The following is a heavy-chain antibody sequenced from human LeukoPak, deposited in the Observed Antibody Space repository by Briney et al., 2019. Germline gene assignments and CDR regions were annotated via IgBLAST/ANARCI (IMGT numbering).Heavy chain of an antibody. D-gene: IGHD3-22*01. CDR3: ARESESYDSSGSTFNY. CDR2: VGASYST. J-gene: IGHJ4*02. CDR1: GFTFSSYD. V-gene: IGHV3-23*01. Sequence: PGGALRLSCAASGFTFSSYDMTWVRQAPGKGLEWFAAVGASYSTYYADSVKGRFTVSRDNSKNTLFLQMNSLRAEDTAVYYCARESESYDSSGSTFNYWGQGTLVTVSS.